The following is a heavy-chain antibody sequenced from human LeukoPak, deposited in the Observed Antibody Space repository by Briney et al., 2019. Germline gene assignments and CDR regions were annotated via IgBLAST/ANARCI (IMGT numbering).Heavy chain of an antibody. D-gene: IGHD4-17*01. J-gene: IGHJ5*02. V-gene: IGHV1-18*04. CDR1: GYTFTSYG. CDR3: ARVDYGDYEGWFDP. Sequence: ASVKVSCKASGYTFTSYGISWVRQAPGHGLEWMGWISAYNGNTNYAQKLQGRVTMTTDTSTGTAYMELRSLRSDDTAVYYCARVDYGDYEGWFDPWGQGTLVTVSS. CDR2: ISAYNGNT.